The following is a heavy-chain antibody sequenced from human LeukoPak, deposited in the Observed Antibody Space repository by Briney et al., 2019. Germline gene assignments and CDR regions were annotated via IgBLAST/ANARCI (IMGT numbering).Heavy chain of an antibody. CDR1: GGTFSSYA. D-gene: IGHD3-16*01. V-gene: IGHV1-69*13. CDR3: ARDAEMMNAFDI. Sequence: ASVKVSCKASGGTFSSYAISWVRQAPGQGLEWMGGIIPIFGTANYAQKFQGRVTITADESTSTAYMELSSLRSEDTAVYYCARDAEMMNAFDIWGQGTMVTVSS. CDR2: IIPIFGTA. J-gene: IGHJ3*02.